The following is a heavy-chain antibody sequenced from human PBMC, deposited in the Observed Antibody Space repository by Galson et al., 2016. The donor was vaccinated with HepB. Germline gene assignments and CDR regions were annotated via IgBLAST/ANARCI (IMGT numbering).Heavy chain of an antibody. Sequence: SLRLSCAASGFTFSTYAMHWVRQGPGKGLEWVAIISSDGNNKYYADSVKGRFTISRDNSKNTLYLQMSSLTTEDTAVYYCARRDAYNHIAFAVWGQGTMVTVSS. CDR3: ARRDAYNHIAFAV. CDR1: GFTFSTYA. D-gene: IGHD5-24*01. J-gene: IGHJ3*01. CDR2: ISSDGNNK. V-gene: IGHV3-30-3*01.